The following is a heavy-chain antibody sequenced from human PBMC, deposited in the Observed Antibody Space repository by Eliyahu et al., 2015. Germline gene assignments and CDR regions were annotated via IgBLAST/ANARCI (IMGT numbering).Heavy chain of an antibody. D-gene: IGHD3-10*01. CDR2: IYSGGST. CDR1: GFTVSSNY. Sequence: EVQLVESXGGXIQPGGSLRLSCXASGFTVSSNYMSWVXXXPGKGLEWVSVIYSGGSTYYADSVKXRFTISRDNSKNTLYPQMNSLRAEDTAVYYCARDGSEGSGSFDYWGQGTLVTVSS. V-gene: IGHV3-53*01. J-gene: IGHJ4*02. CDR3: ARDGSEGSGSFDY.